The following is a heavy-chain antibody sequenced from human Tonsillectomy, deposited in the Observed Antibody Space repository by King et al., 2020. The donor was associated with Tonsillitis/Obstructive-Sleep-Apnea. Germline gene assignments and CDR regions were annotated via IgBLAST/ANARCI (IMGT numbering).Heavy chain of an antibody. CDR2: MNWNGGST. Sequence: QLVQSGGGVVRPGGSLRLSCAASGFTFDDYGMSWVRQAPGKGLEWVSGMNWNGGSTGCADSVKGRVTISRDNAKDSLYLQMNSLSAEDTALYYCARAPVPCSGGSCYGYYYYYMDVWGKGTTVTVS. D-gene: IGHD2-15*01. J-gene: IGHJ6*03. V-gene: IGHV3-20*04. CDR3: ARAPVPCSGGSCYGYYYYYMDV. CDR1: GFTFDDYG.